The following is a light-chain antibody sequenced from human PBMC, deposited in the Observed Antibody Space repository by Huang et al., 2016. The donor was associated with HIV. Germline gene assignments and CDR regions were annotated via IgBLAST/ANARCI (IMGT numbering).Light chain of an antibody. Sequence: EIVLTQSPGTLSLSPGERATLSCRASQSVSSSDLAWYQQKPGQAPRLLIYGASSRATGIPDRFSGSGSGTDFTLTISRLQPEDFAVYYCQQYGRSPLTFGGGTKVEI. J-gene: IGKJ4*01. CDR1: QSVSSSD. V-gene: IGKV3-20*01. CDR2: GAS. CDR3: QQYGRSPLT.